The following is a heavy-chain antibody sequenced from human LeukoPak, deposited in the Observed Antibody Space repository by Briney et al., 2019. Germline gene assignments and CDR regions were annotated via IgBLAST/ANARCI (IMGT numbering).Heavy chain of an antibody. J-gene: IGHJ4*02. Sequence: GESLKISCKGSGYTFTSYWIGLGRQMPGKGLEWIGIDYPGDSDSDTKYSPSFQVQVTISADKSISTAYLEWSSLKASETAIYYCARREYYGSGSYWGTFDYWGQGTLVTVSS. CDR1: GYTFTSYW. CDR2: DYPGDSDSDT. CDR3: ARREYYGSGSYWGTFDY. V-gene: IGHV5-51*01. D-gene: IGHD3-10*01.